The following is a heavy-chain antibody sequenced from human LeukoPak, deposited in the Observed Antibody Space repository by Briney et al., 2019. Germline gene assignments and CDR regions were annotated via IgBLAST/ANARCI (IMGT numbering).Heavy chain of an antibody. J-gene: IGHJ4*02. D-gene: IGHD5-24*01. CDR3: ARHPRDGYNREAPY. CDR2: IYTSGST. V-gene: IGHV4-61*02. Sequence: MASQTLSLTCTVSGGSISSGSYYWSWIRQPAGKGLEWIGRIYTSGSTNYNPSLKSRVTISVDTSKNQFSLKLSSVTAADTAVYYCARHPRDGYNREAPYWGQGTLVTVSS. CDR1: GGSISSGSYY.